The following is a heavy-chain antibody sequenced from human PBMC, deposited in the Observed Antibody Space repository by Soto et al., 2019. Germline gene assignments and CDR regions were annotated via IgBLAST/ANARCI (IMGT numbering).Heavy chain of an antibody. CDR3: ARAADYSFLHYGMDV. CDR2: IYYSGST. V-gene: IGHV4-59*01. D-gene: IGHD4-4*01. J-gene: IGHJ6*02. Sequence: PSETLSLTCTVSGGSISSYYWSWIRQPPGKGLEWIGYIYYSGSTNYNPSPKSRVTISVDTSKNQFSLKLSSVTAADTAVYYCARAADYSFLHYGMDVWGQGTTVTVSS. CDR1: GGSISSYY.